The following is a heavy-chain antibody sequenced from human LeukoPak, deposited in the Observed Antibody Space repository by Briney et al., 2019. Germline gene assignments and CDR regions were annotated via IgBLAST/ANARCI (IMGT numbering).Heavy chain of an antibody. CDR1: GGSISSGDYY. CDR3: ARRQYYYGSGSMDV. D-gene: IGHD3-10*01. V-gene: IGHV4-30-4*08. J-gene: IGHJ6*03. CDR2: IYYSGSA. Sequence: SETLSLTCSVTGGSISSGDYYWTWIRQPPGKGLEWIAYIYYSGSAEYNLSLQSRATISVDTSKNQFFLKLRSVTAADTAVYYCARRQYYYGSGSMDVWGKGPMVTISS.